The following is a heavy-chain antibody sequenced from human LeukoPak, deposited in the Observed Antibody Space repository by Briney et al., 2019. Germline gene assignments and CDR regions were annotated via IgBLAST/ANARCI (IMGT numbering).Heavy chain of an antibody. CDR1: GFSFDDYA. J-gene: IGHJ5*01. V-gene: IGHV3-43*02. Sequence: PGGSLRLSCAASGFSFDDYAIHWVRQATGKGLECVSLISGDGISTFYAHSVKGRFTISRDNRKNSLYLQMKRLTTEDTAQYFCARDVSGWYKGWFDSWGQGTLVTVSS. CDR3: ARDVSGWYKGWFDS. CDR2: ISGDGIST. D-gene: IGHD6-19*01.